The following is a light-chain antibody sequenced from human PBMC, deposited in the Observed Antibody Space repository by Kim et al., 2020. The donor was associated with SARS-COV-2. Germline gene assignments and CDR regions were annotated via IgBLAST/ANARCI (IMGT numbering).Light chain of an antibody. CDR2: DVS. CDR3: QQYNSYSEYT. CDR1: QSISSW. J-gene: IGKJ2*01. Sequence: DIQMTQSPSTLSASVGDRVTITCRASQSISSWLAWYQQKPGKAPKLLIYDVSSLESGVPSRFSGSGSGTEFTLTISSLQPDDFATYYCQQYNSYSEYTFGQGTKLEI. V-gene: IGKV1-5*01.